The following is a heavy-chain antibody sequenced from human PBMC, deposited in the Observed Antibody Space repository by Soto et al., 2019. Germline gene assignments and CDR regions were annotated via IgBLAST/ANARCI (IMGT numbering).Heavy chain of an antibody. CDR1: GFTFSTYA. J-gene: IGHJ4*02. CDR2: VSASGLNT. Sequence: EVQLLESGGKLVQPGGSLTLSCAASGFTFSTYAMAWVRQAPGKGLEWVSGVSASGLNTDYADPVKGRFYISRDNSKNTVALNMKSRRAEYTALYYCAKDRPGRNSGCLFNYWGEGTPVPVCS. V-gene: IGHV3-23*01. CDR3: AKDRPGRNSGCLFNY. D-gene: IGHD3-10*01.